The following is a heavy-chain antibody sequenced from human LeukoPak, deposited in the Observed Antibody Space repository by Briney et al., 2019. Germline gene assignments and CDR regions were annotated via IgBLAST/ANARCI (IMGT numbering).Heavy chain of an antibody. CDR1: GYTFTDYY. J-gene: IGHJ4*02. V-gene: IGHV1-8*03. D-gene: IGHD3-10*01. CDR3: ARDGDYYGSGNFDY. Sequence: ASVKVSCKASGYTFTDYYINWVRQAAGQGLEWMGWMNPNSGNTGYAQKFQGRVTITRDTSISTAYMELSSLRSEDTAVYYCARDGDYYGSGNFDYWGQGTLVTVSS. CDR2: MNPNSGNT.